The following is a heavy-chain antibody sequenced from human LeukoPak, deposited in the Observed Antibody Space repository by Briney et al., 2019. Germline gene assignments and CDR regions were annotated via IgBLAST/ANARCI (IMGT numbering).Heavy chain of an antibody. CDR2: ISYDGSNK. V-gene: IGHV3-30-3*01. D-gene: IGHD3-9*01. CDR1: GFTFSSYA. CDR3: ARWRYDY. Sequence: GGSLRLSCAAPGFTFSSYAMHWVRQAPGKGLEWVAVISYDGSNKYYADSVKGRFTISRDNSKNTLYLQMNSLRAEDTAVYYCARWRYDYWGQGTLVTVSS. J-gene: IGHJ4*02.